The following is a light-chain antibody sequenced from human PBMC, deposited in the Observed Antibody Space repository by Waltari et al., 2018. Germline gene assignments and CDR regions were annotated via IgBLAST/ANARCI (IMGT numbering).Light chain of an antibody. Sequence: DLQLTQSPSFLSASVGDRVTITCRPSQAISSYLAWYQQKPGKAPNLLIYAASTLQSGVPSRFSGSGSGTEFTLTISSLQPEDFATYYCQQVDNYPIFTFGPGTKVDIK. J-gene: IGKJ3*01. CDR3: QQVDNYPIFT. CDR2: AAS. V-gene: IGKV1-9*01. CDR1: QAISSY.